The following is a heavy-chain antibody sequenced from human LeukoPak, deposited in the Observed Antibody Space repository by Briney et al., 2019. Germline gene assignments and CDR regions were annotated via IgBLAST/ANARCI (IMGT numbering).Heavy chain of an antibody. CDR1: GFTFSSYA. D-gene: IGHD3-9*01. CDR2: ISYDGSNK. Sequence: GGSLRLSCAASGFTFSSYAMHWVRQAPGKGLEWVAVISYDGSNKYYADSVKGRFTISRGNSKNTLYLQMNSLRAEDTAVYYCARPLSYDILTGSDAFDIWGQGTMVTVSS. V-gene: IGHV3-30-3*01. CDR3: ARPLSYDILTGSDAFDI. J-gene: IGHJ3*02.